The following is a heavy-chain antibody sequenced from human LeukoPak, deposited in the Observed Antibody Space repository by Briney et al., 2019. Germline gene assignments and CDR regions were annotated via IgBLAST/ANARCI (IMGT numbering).Heavy chain of an antibody. CDR3: ARYSGDYVGGYYNYNGMDL. CDR2: SYYSGST. V-gene: IGHV4-59*01. D-gene: IGHD4-17*01. Sequence: SETLSLTCTSSGGSISISYWSWIRQPPGKGLEWIGFSYYSGSTNYTPSLKSRVTISVDTSKTKFCLQLSSLTAADTAVYYCARYSGDYVGGYYNYNGMDLWGQGTTVTVSS. J-gene: IGHJ6*02. CDR1: GGSISISY.